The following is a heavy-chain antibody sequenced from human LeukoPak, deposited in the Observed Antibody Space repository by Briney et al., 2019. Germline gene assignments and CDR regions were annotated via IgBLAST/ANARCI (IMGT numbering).Heavy chain of an antibody. Sequence: SETLSLTCTVSGGSISSGGYYWSWIRQHPGKGLEWIGYIYYSGSTYYNPSLKSRVTISVDTSKNQFSLKLSSVTAADTAVYYCARDLYCGGDCYSGYDAFDIWGQGTMVTVSS. V-gene: IGHV4-31*03. J-gene: IGHJ3*02. D-gene: IGHD2-21*02. CDR3: ARDLYCGGDCYSGYDAFDI. CDR2: IYYSGST. CDR1: GGSISSGGYY.